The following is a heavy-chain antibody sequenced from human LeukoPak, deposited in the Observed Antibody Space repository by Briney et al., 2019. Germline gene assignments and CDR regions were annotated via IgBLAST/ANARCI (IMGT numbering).Heavy chain of an antibody. V-gene: IGHV3-33*01. CDR1: GFTFSSYG. CDR2: IWYDGSNK. Sequence: PGGSLRLSCAASGFTFSSYGMHWVRQAPGKGLEWVAVIWYDGSNKYYADSVKGRFTISRDNSKNTLYLQMNSLRAEDTAVYYCARVIAYCGGDCYRRRYHYYGMDVWGQGTTVTVSS. CDR3: ARVIAYCGGDCYRRRYHYYGMDV. J-gene: IGHJ6*02. D-gene: IGHD2-21*02.